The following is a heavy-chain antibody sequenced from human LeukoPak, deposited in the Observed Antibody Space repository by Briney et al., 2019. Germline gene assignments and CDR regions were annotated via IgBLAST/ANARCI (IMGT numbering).Heavy chain of an antibody. J-gene: IGHJ4*02. CDR2: ISAYNGNT. V-gene: IGHV1-18*01. CDR1: GYTFTSYG. Sequence: GASVKVSCKXSGYTFTSYGISWVRQAPGQGLEWMGWISAYNGNTNYSQKLQGRVTMTTDTSTSTAYMELRSLRSDDTAVYYCARVGDYDWGSYRSYNFDYWGQGTLVTVSS. CDR3: ARVGDYDWGSYRSYNFDY. D-gene: IGHD3-16*02.